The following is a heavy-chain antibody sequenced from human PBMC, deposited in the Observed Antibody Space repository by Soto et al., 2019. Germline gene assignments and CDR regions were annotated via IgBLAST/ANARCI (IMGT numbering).Heavy chain of an antibody. J-gene: IGHJ4*02. CDR3: AKDPTTDSIGY. CDR2: ISYDGSNK. CDR1: GFTFSSYG. V-gene: IGHV3-30*18. Sequence: QVQLVESGGGVVQPGRSLRLSCAASGFTFSSYGMHWVRQAPGKGLEWVAVISYDGSNKYYADSVKGRFTISRDNSKNTLYLQMNSLRAEDTAVYYCAKDPTTDSIGYWSKGTLVTVSS. D-gene: IGHD4-17*01.